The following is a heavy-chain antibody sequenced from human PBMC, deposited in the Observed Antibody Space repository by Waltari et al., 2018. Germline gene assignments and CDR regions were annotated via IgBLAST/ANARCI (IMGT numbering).Heavy chain of an antibody. CDR1: GYSISGGYY. V-gene: IGHV4-38-2*01. J-gene: IGHJ4*02. Sequence: QVQLQESGPGLVKPSETLSLTCAVSGYSISGGYYWGWIRQPPGKGLEWIGSIYHSGSTYYNPSLKSRVTISVDTSKNQFSLKLSSVTAADTAVYYCAGGTSSSWAYYFDYWGQGTLVTVSS. CDR3: AGGTSSSWAYYFDY. D-gene: IGHD6-13*01. CDR2: IYHSGST.